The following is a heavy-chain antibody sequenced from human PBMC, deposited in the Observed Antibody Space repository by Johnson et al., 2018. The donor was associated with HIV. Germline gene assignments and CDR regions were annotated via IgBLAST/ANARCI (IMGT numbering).Heavy chain of an antibody. CDR2: INWNGGST. Sequence: VQLVESGGGVVRPGGSERLSCAASGFTFDDYGMSWVRQAPGKGLEWVSGINWNGGSTGYADSVKGRFTISRDNAKNSLYLQMNSRRAEDTALYYCARDEGPYGDHDAFDIWGQGTMVTVSS. D-gene: IGHD4-17*01. V-gene: IGHV3-20*04. CDR1: GFTFDDYG. CDR3: ARDEGPYGDHDAFDI. J-gene: IGHJ3*02.